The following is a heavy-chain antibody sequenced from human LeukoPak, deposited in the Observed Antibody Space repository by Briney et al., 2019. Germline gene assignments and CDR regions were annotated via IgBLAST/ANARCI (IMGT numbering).Heavy chain of an antibody. CDR1: GFTFSSYA. D-gene: IGHD2-21*02. J-gene: IGHJ4*02. CDR2: ISGSGDST. V-gene: IGHV3-23*01. CDR3: VKSFNCGGDCWSYFDY. Sequence: GGSLRLSCAASGFTFSSYAMSWVRQAPGKGLEWVSGISGSGDSTYYADSVKGRFTISRDNFKNTLYLQMNSLRAEDTALYYCVKSFNCGGDCWSYFDYWGQGTLVTVSS.